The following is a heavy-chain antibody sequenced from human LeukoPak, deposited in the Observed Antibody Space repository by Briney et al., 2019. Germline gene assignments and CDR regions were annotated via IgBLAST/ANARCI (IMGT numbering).Heavy chain of an antibody. V-gene: IGHV3-74*01. Sequence: GGSLRLSCAASGFTFSGYWMHWVRQAPGRGLVWVSRIYTDGSRTNYADSVWGRFTISRDNAKNTLYLQLDSLRAEDTAVYYCARGDHVGYFLDYWGQGTLVTVSS. CDR3: ARGDHVGYFLDY. D-gene: IGHD1-26*01. CDR2: IYTDGSRT. CDR1: GFTFSGYW. J-gene: IGHJ4*02.